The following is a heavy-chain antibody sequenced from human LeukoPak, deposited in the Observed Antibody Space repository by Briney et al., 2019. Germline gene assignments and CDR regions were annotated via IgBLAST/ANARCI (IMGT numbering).Heavy chain of an antibody. D-gene: IGHD2-15*01. Sequence: GESLKISCKGSGYSFTSYWIGWVRQMPGKGLEWMGMIYPGDSDTRYSPSFQGQVTISADKSTSTASLQWSSLKASDTAMYYCARRLCSSGSCYYFDYWGQGTLVTVSS. CDR2: IYPGDSDT. J-gene: IGHJ4*02. CDR1: GYSFTSYW. CDR3: ARRLCSSGSCYYFDY. V-gene: IGHV5-51*01.